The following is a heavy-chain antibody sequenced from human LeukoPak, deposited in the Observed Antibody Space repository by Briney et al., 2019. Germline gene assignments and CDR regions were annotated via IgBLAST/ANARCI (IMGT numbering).Heavy chain of an antibody. CDR1: GGSFSGYY. D-gene: IGHD3-10*01. CDR2: INHSGST. V-gene: IGHV4-34*01. Sequence: PSETLSLTCAVYGGSFSGYYWSWIRQPPGNGLEWIGEINHSGSTNYHPSLKSRVTISVDTSKNQFSLKLSSVTAADTAVYYCARGILGRGDYWGQGTLVTVSS. CDR3: ARGILGRGDY. J-gene: IGHJ4*02.